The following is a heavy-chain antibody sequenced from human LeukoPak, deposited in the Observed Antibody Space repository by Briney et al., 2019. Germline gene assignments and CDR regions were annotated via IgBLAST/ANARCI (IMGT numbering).Heavy chain of an antibody. CDR1: GYTFTSYY. CDR2: INPNSGGT. D-gene: IGHD6-19*01. J-gene: IGHJ4*02. V-gene: IGHV1-2*02. Sequence: RASVKVSCKASGYTFTSYYMHWVRQAPGQGLEWMGWINPNSGGTNYAQKFQGRVTMTRDTSISTAYMELSRLRSDDTAVYYCARTRPGIAVAGTRYFDYWGQGTLVTVSS. CDR3: ARTRPGIAVAGTRYFDY.